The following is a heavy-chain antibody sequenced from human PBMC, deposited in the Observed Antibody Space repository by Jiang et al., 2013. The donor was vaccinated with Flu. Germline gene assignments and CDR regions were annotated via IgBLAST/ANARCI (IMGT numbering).Heavy chain of an antibody. V-gene: IGHV3-30*01. J-gene: IGHJ6*04. D-gene: IGHD1-26*01. CDR1: GFTFSSYA. Sequence: VQLVESGGGVVQPGRSLRLSCAASGFTFSSYAMHWVRQAPGKGPEWVAVISYDGSNKYYADSVKGRFTISRDNSKNTLYLQMNSLRAEDTAVYYCARSEDGGYGNYYYYGMDVWGKGTTVTVSS. CDR3: ARSEDGGYGNYYYYGMDV. CDR2: ISYDGSNK.